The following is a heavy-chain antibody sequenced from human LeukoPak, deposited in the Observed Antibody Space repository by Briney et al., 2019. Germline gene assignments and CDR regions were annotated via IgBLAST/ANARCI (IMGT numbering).Heavy chain of an antibody. D-gene: IGHD1-26*01. CDR3: ARVEVGATRENWFDP. CDR2: IYYSGST. Sequence: SETLSLTCTVSGGSISSYYWSWIRQPPGKGLEWIGYIYYSGSTNYNPSLKSRVTISVDTSKNQFSLKLSSVTAADTAVHYCARVEVGATRENWFDPWGQGTLVTVSS. V-gene: IGHV4-59*01. J-gene: IGHJ5*02. CDR1: GGSISSYY.